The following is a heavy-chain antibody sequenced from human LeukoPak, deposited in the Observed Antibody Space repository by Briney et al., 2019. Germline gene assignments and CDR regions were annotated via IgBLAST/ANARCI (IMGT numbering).Heavy chain of an antibody. CDR2: ISYDGARK. V-gene: IGHV3-30*18. CDR1: GFTFSTYG. D-gene: IGHD1-26*01. Sequence: GSLRLSCAASGFTFSTYGMHWVRQAPGKGLEWVAFISYDGARKYYVDSVKGRFTMSRDNSKNTLYLQMNSLRDEETAVYYCAKDRGVGATGFLDSWGQGTQVTVSS. CDR3: AKDRGVGATGFLDS. J-gene: IGHJ4*02.